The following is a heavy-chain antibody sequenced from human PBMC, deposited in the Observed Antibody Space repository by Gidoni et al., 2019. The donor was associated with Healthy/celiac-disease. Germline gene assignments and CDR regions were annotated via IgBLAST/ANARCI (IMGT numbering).Heavy chain of an antibody. D-gene: IGHD3-22*01. CDR2: ISSSGSTI. Sequence: EVQLVESGGGLVQPGGSLRLSCAASGFTFSSYEMNWVRQAPGKGLEWVSYISSSGSTIYYADSVKGRFTISRDNAKNSLYLQMNSLRAEDTAVYYCARDLDSSGLPDEGGYYGMDVWGQGTTVTVSS. CDR1: GFTFSSYE. V-gene: IGHV3-48*03. CDR3: ARDLDSSGLPDEGGYYGMDV. J-gene: IGHJ6*02.